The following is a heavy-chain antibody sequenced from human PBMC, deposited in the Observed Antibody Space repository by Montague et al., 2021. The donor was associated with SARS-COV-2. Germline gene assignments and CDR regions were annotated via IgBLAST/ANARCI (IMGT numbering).Heavy chain of an antibody. CDR3: ARLGDGVVPSPILGVGPYYSYYYMDV. Sequence: SETRSLTCAVHGGSFSTYSWNWIRQPPGKGLEWIGEIRHGGSTNYNPSLKSRVTTSADTSKNQFSLKLTSVAAADTAVYYCARLGDGVVPSPILGVGPYYSYYYMDVWGKGTTVTVSS. D-gene: IGHD3-10*01. J-gene: IGHJ6*03. CDR1: GGSFSTYS. CDR2: IRHGGST. V-gene: IGHV4-34*01.